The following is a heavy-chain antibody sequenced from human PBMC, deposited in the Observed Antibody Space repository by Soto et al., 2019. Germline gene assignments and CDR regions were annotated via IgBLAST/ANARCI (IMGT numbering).Heavy chain of an antibody. CDR2: IDPSDSYT. CDR1: GYSFTSYW. J-gene: IGHJ6*02. V-gene: IGHV5-10-1*01. CDR3: ARYIVATKGDLYYYGMDV. Sequence: GESLKISCKGSGYSFTSYWISWVRQMPGKGLEWMGRIDPSDSYTNYSPSFQGHVTISADKSISTAYLQWSSLKASDTAMYYCARYIVATKGDLYYYGMDVWGQGTTVTVSS. D-gene: IGHD5-12*01.